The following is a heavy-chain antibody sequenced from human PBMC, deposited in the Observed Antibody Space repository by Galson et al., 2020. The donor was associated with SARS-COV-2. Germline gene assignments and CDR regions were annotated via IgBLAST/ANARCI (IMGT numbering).Heavy chain of an antibody. J-gene: IGHJ6*02. Sequence: ASVKVSCKASGYTFTGYYMHWVRQAPGQGLEWMGWINPNSGGTNYAQKFQGRVTMTRDTSISTAYMELSRLRSDDTAVYYCARVGPSSGWYEGYYYYGMDVWGQGTTVTVSS. CDR1: GYTFTGYY. D-gene: IGHD6-19*01. CDR3: ARVGPSSGWYEGYYYYGMDV. CDR2: INPNSGGT. V-gene: IGHV1-2*02.